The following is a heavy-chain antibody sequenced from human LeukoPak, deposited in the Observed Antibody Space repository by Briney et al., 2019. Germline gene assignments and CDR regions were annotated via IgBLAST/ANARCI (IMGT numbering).Heavy chain of an antibody. Sequence: GGSLRLSCAASGFTFSSYKMNWVRQAPGKGLEWVSYISSSSTIYYADSVKGRFTISRDNAKNSLYLQMNSLRAEDTAVYYCAKLDSSGYFGSIDYWGQGTLVTVSS. V-gene: IGHV3-48*04. CDR1: GFTFSSYK. J-gene: IGHJ4*02. CDR2: ISSSSTI. CDR3: AKLDSSGYFGSIDY. D-gene: IGHD3-22*01.